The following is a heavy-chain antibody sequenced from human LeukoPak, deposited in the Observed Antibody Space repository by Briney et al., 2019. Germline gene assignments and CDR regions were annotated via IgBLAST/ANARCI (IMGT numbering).Heavy chain of an antibody. V-gene: IGHV1-2*02. CDR3: ARVGEATIRFYFDY. Sequence: ASVKVSCKSSGYTFTGYYMHWVRQAPGQGLEWMGWINPNSGGTNYAQKFQGRVTMTRDTSISTAYMELSRLRSDDTAVYYCARVGEATIRFYFDYWGQGTLVTVSS. D-gene: IGHD5-12*01. CDR2: INPNSGGT. J-gene: IGHJ4*02. CDR1: GYTFTGYY.